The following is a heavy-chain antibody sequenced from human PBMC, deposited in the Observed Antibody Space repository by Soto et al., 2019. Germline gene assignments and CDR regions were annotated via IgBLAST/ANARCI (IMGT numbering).Heavy chain of an antibody. Sequence: SETLSLTCTVSGASTSRYYWGWVRQPPGRGLEWIGFSHHSGYISYSPSLKSRVTMSVEPSKNQFSLKLTSVTAADTALYYCGRLQNLINWSFDLWGQGAPVTVSS. CDR2: SHHSGYI. CDR3: GRLQNLINWSFDL. CDR1: GASTSRYY. D-gene: IGHD3-3*01. J-gene: IGHJ4*02. V-gene: IGHV4-59*08.